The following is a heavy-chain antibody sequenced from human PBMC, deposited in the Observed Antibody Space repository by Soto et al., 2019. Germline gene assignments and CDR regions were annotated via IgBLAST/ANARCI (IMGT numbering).Heavy chain of an antibody. J-gene: IGHJ6*02. CDR1: GGTFSSYA. Sequence: ASVKVSCKASGGTFSSYAISWVRQAPGQGLEWMGGIIPIFGTANYAQKFQGRVTITADESTSTAYMERSSLRSEDTAVYYCARIVAVAGTRYYYYYGMDVWGQGTTVTVSS. CDR3: ARIVAVAGTRYYYYYGMDV. D-gene: IGHD6-19*01. CDR2: IIPIFGTA. V-gene: IGHV1-69*13.